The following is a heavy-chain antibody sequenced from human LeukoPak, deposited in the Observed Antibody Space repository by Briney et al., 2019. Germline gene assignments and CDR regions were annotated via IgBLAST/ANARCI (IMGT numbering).Heavy chain of an antibody. CDR1: GFTFSRYW. CDR3: TRDNDGKDY. D-gene: IGHD5-24*01. V-gene: IGHV3-7*01. CDR2: IKHDGRDK. Sequence: AGGSLRLSCEVSGFTFSRYWMGWVRQAPGKGLEWVANIKHDGRDKFYLDSVKGRFTISRDNAKNSPYLQMDYLRVEDTAVYYCTRDNDGKDYWGQGTLVTVSS. J-gene: IGHJ4*02.